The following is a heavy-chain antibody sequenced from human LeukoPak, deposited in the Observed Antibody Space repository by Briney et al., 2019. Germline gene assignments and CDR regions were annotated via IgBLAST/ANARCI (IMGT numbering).Heavy chain of an antibody. V-gene: IGHV1-18*01. CDR3: ARDRLPYDSSGYYQVDY. CDR2: ISAYNGNT. Sequence: ASVKVSCKASGYTFTSYGISWVRQAPGQGLEWMGWISAYNGNTNYAQKLQGRVTMTTDTSTSTAYMELRSLRSDDTAVYYCARDRLPYDSSGYYQVDYWGQGTLVTVSS. J-gene: IGHJ4*02. CDR1: GYTFTSYG. D-gene: IGHD3-22*01.